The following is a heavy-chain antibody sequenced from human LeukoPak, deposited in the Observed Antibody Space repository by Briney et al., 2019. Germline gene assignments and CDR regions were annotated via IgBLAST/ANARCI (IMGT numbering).Heavy chain of an antibody. J-gene: IGHJ6*03. CDR2: IYYSGST. CDR3: AKGEYSRTSYYHYYMDV. V-gene: IGHV4-39*07. Sequence: SETLSLTCTVSGGSISSSSYYWGWIRQPPGKGLEWIGSIYYSGSTYYNPSLKSRVTISLDTSKNQFSLRLSSVTAADTAVYFCAKGEYSRTSYYHYYMDVWGKGTTVTVSS. D-gene: IGHD6-6*01. CDR1: GGSISSSSYY.